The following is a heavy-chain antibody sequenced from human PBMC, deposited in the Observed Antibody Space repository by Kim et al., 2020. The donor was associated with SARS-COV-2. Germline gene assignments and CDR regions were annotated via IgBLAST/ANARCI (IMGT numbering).Heavy chain of an antibody. D-gene: IGHD2-2*01. J-gene: IGHJ4*02. CDR3: ARRRCSSASCFFDY. Sequence: GGSLRLSCAASGFTFSNYWMTWVRQAPGKGLEWVANIKQDGSEKYYVDSVKGRFTISRDNAKNSLYLQMNSLRAEDTAVYYCARRRCSSASCFFDYWGRGTLVTVSS. V-gene: IGHV3-7*03. CDR1: GFTFSNYW. CDR2: IKQDGSEK.